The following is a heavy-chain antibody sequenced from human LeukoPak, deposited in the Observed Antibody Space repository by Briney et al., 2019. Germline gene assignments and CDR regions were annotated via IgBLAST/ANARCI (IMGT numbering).Heavy chain of an antibody. Sequence: ASVKVSCKASGYTFTSYGISWVRQAPGQGLEWMGWISAHNGNTNYAQSLQGRVTMTTHTSTNTAYMERRSLRSDDTAVYYCARDGYFDLWGRGTLVTVSS. V-gene: IGHV1-18*01. J-gene: IGHJ2*01. CDR2: ISAHNGNT. CDR3: ARDGYFDL. CDR1: GYTFTSYG.